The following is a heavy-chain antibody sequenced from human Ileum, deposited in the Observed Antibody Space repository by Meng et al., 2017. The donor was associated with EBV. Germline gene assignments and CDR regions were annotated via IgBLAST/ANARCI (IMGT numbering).Heavy chain of an antibody. D-gene: IGHD2-2*01. J-gene: IGHJ4*02. Sequence: EVDLLGSGGGLVQPGGSLRLSCAASGFNFNIYAINWVRQAPGRGLEWVSGITASGGTSYYADSVKGRFSISRDNSANTVYLQMNSLRAEDTAVYFCSNLPYTYWGQGTLVTVSS. CDR1: GFNFNIYA. CDR2: ITASGGTS. V-gene: IGHV3-23*01. CDR3: SNLPYTY.